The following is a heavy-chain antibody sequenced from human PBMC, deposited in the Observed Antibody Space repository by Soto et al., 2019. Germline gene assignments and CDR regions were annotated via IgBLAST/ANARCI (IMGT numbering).Heavy chain of an antibody. V-gene: IGHV4-39*01. CDR1: GVSISSSSYY. Sequence: QLQLQESGPGLVKPSETLSLTCTVSGVSISSSSYYWGWFRQPPGKGLEWIGTIYYGGSSYSNPSLKSRVTISLDTSKNQFSPTLTSVTAADTAVYYCARHGSYWGQGTLVTASS. CDR2: IYYGGSS. CDR3: ARHGSY. J-gene: IGHJ4*02.